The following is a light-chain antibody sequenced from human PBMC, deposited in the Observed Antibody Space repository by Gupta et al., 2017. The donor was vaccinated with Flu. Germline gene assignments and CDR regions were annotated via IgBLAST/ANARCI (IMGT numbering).Light chain of an antibody. Sequence: SYELTQPPSVSVSPGQTASITCSGDKLGDTYACWYQQKPGQSPVLVIYLDNQRPSGIPERFSGSNSGNTATLTISGTQAMDEADYYCQAWDSSNVVFGGGTKLTVL. CDR2: LDN. V-gene: IGLV3-1*01. J-gene: IGLJ2*01. CDR3: QAWDSSNVV. CDR1: KLGDTY.